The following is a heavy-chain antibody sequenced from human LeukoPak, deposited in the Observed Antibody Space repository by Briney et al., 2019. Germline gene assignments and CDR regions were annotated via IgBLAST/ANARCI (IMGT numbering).Heavy chain of an antibody. CDR3: ARGSRPVYNLLTGKRYFDY. Sequence: GGSLRLSCAASGFTFSDYGMHWVRQAPGKGLEWVTFIKFDGTTNYADSVRGRFTISKDNSKNTLYLQMASLRSEDTAVYYCARGSRPVYNLLTGKRYFDYWGQGTLLTVSS. CDR2: IKFDGTTN. J-gene: IGHJ4*02. CDR1: GFTFSDYG. D-gene: IGHD3-9*01. V-gene: IGHV3-30*02.